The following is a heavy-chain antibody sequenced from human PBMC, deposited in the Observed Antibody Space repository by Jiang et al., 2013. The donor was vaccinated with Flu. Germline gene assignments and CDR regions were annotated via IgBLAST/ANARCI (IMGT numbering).Heavy chain of an antibody. CDR3: ARSIRSIAARFDP. V-gene: IGHV4-34*01. J-gene: IGHJ5*02. Sequence: LEWIGEINHSGSTNYNPSLKSRVTISVDTSKNQFSLKLSSVTAADTAVYYCARSIRSIAARFDPWGQGTLVTVSS. D-gene: IGHD6-6*01. CDR2: INHSGST.